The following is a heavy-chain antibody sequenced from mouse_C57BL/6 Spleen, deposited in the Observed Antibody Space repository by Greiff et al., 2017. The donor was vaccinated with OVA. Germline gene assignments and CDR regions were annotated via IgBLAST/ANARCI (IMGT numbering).Heavy chain of an antibody. CDR3: ARSFLLDYAMDY. CDR2: INPGSGGT. Sequence: QVQLQQSGAELVRPGTSVKVSCKASGYAFTNYLIEWVKQRPGQGLEWIGVINPGSGGTNYNEKFKGKATLTADKSSSTAYMQLSSLISEDSAVYFCARSFLLDYAMDYWGQGTSVTVSS. CDR1: GYAFTNYL. J-gene: IGHJ4*01. D-gene: IGHD2-1*01. V-gene: IGHV1-54*01.